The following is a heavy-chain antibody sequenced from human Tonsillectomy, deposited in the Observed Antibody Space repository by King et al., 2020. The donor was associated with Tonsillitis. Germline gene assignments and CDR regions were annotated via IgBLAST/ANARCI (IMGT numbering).Heavy chain of an antibody. D-gene: IGHD1-1*01. CDR3: ARDSVQLERRGTYGMDV. CDR1: GDSVSSNSAA. CDR2: TYYRSKWYN. J-gene: IGHJ6*02. Sequence: VQLPQSGPGLVKPSQTLSLTCAISGDSVSSNSAAWNWIRQSPSRGLEWLGRTYYRSKWYNDYAVSVKSRIIINPDTSKNQFSLQLNSVTPEDTAVYYCARDSVQLERRGTYGMDVWGQGTTVTVSS. V-gene: IGHV6-1*01.